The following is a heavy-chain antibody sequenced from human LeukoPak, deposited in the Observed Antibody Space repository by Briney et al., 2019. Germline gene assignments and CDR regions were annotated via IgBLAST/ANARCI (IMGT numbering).Heavy chain of an antibody. CDR3: ARANPYCSGGSCYFAN. CDR1: GGSFSGYY. V-gene: IGHV4-34*01. CDR2: INHSGST. Sequence: KASETLSLTCAVYGGSFSGYYWSWIRQPPGKGLEWIGEINHSGSTNYNPSLKSRVTISVDTSTNQFSLKLSSVTAADTAVYYCARANPYCSGGSCYFANWGQGTMVTVSS. D-gene: IGHD2-15*01. J-gene: IGHJ3*01.